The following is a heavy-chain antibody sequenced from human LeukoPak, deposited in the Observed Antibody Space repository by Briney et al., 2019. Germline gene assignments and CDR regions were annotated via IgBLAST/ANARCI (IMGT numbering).Heavy chain of an antibody. CDR3: AKGRGYSGQDPWISDY. D-gene: IGHD5-12*01. J-gene: IGHJ4*02. CDR1: GFTFSNFG. CDR2: ISYDGDHR. V-gene: IGHV3-30*18. Sequence: GGSLRLSCATSGFTFSNFGMNWVRLAPGKGPEWVAIISYDGDHRYNAQSVKGRFTISRDNSKNTLYLQMNSLRIEDTAVYYCAKGRGYSGQDPWISDYWGQGTLVTVAS.